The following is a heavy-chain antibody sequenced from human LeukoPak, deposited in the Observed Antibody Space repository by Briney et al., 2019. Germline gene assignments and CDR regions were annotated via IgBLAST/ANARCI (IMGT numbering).Heavy chain of an antibody. J-gene: IGHJ5*01. CDR3: ARSVPSLDYLFDS. D-gene: IGHD4-11*01. Sequence: PGGSLRLSCAASGFTVSSNYMSWVRQAPGKGLEWVSLIYSGGSTYYADSVKGRFTISRGNSKNTLYLQMNSLRAEDTAVYYCARSVPSLDYLFDSWGHGTLVTVSS. V-gene: IGHV3-66*01. CDR2: IYSGGST. CDR1: GFTVSSNY.